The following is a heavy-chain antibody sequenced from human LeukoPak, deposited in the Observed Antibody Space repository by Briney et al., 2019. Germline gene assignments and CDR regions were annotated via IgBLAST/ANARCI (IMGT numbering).Heavy chain of an antibody. Sequence: AETLSLTCAVYGGSFSGYYWSWIRQPPGKVLEWIGEINHSGSTNYNPSLKSRVTISVDTSKNQFSLKLSSVTAADTAVYYCARGVEVRHWFDPWGQGTLVTVSS. V-gene: IGHV4-34*01. J-gene: IGHJ5*02. D-gene: IGHD3-22*01. CDR1: GGSFSGYY. CDR2: INHSGST. CDR3: ARGVEVRHWFDP.